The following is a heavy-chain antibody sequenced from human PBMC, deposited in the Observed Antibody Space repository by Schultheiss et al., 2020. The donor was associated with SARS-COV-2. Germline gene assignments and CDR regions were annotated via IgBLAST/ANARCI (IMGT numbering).Heavy chain of an antibody. CDR3: ARDTIVVVITSYYYYGMDV. CDR1: GFTVSSNY. CDR2: ISSSSHYI. Sequence: GGSLRLSCAASGFTVSSNYMSWVRQAPGKGLEWVSSISSSSHYIYYADSVKGRFTISRDNAKNSLYLQMNSLRAEDTAVYYCARDTIVVVITSYYYYGMDVWGQGTTVTVSS. V-gene: IGHV3-21*01. D-gene: IGHD3-22*01. J-gene: IGHJ6*02.